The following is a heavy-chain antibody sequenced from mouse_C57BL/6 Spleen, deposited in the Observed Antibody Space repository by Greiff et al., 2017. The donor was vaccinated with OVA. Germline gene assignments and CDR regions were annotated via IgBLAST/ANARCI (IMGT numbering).Heavy chain of an antibody. CDR2: INPSNGGT. V-gene: IGHV1-53*01. CDR1: GYTFTSYW. D-gene: IGHD2-5*01. Sequence: VQLQQPGTELVKPGASVKLSCKASGYTFTSYWMHWVKQRPGQGLEWIGNINPSNGGTNYNEKFKSKATLTVDKSSSTAYMQLSSLTSEDSAVYYCARSGSNYPYYYAMDYWGQGTSVTVSS. CDR3: ARSGSNYPYYYAMDY. J-gene: IGHJ4*01.